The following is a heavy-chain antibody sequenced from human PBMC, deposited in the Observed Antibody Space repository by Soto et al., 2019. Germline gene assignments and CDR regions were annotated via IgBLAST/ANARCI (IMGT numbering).Heavy chain of an antibody. CDR1: GFTFSDFY. D-gene: IGHD2-2*01. J-gene: IGHJ5*02. CDR3: ARSTTSHAYNWFDP. V-gene: IGHV3-11*01. CDR2: ISSSGIDI. Sequence: LRLSCAASGFTFSDFYMSWIRQAPGKGLEWVSNISSSGIDIYYVDSVKGRFTISRDNAKNLLYLQMNSLRAEDTAVYYCARSTTSHAYNWFDPWGQGTLVTVSS.